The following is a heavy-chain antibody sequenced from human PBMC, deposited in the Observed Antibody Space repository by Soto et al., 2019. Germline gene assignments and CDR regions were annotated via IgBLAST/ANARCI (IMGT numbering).Heavy chain of an antibody. CDR1: GFTFSDYY. V-gene: IGHV3-11*01. Sequence: PGGSLRLSCEASGFTFSDYYMSGIRLAPGKGLEWVSYISSSGSTIYYADSVKGRFTISRDNAKNSLYLQMNSLRAEDTAVYYCARRLRGVISFDYWGQGTLVTVSS. J-gene: IGHJ4*02. CDR2: ISSSGSTI. D-gene: IGHD3-10*01. CDR3: ARRLRGVISFDY.